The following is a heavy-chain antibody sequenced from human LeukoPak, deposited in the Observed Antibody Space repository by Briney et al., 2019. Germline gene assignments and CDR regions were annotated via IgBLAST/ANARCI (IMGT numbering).Heavy chain of an antibody. CDR1: GCTFSSCW. D-gene: IGHD3-9*01. V-gene: IGHV3-7*01. CDR2: IKHDGSEN. CDR3: ASRRETYYDGLTGYYFDH. Sequence: PSETLRLTCAASGCTFSSCWMSWVRQAPGKGLELVANIKHDGSENYYDYYVKGLFTCSRDNTKTSLYLQINSLRAEDTAVCYCASRRETYYDGLTGYYFDHWGQGTLVTVSS. J-gene: IGHJ4*02.